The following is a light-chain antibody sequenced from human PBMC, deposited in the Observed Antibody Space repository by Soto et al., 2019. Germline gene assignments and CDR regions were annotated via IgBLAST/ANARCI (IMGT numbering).Light chain of an antibody. J-gene: IGKJ1*01. V-gene: IGKV3-20*01. CDR3: QHYGISPPWT. CDR1: RSLGSSF. CDR2: GAT. Sequence: EIVLTQSPGTLSLSPGERATLSCRASRSLGSSFLAWYQQKPGQAPRLLIYGATSRATGIPDRFSGSGSGTDFTLTISRLEPEDFAVYYCQHYGISPPWTFGQGTKVEIK.